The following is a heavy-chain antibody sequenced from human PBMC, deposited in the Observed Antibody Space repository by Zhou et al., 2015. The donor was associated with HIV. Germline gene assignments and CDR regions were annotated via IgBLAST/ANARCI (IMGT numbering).Heavy chain of an antibody. J-gene: IGHJ1*01. D-gene: IGHD6-6*01. CDR3: ARDPITDSSPQAAEYFQH. CDR1: GGTFSSYA. V-gene: IGHV1-69*01. Sequence: QVQLVQSGAEVKKPGSSVKVSCKASGGTFSSYAISWVRQAPGQGLEWMGGIIPIFGTANYAQKFQGRVTITADESTSTAYMELSSLRSEDTAVYYCARDPITDSSPQAAEYFQHWGQGTLVTVSS. CDR2: IIPIFGTA.